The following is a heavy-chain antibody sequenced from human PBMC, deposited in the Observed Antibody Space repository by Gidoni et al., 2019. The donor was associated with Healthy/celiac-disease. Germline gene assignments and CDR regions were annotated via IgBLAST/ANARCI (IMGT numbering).Heavy chain of an antibody. Sequence: EVQLVESGGVVVQPGGSLRLSCAASGFPFDDYTMHWVRQAPGKGLECVSLISWDGGSTYYADSVKGRFTISRDNSKNSLYLQMNSLRTEDTALYYCAKASTPAAAGIYYGMDVWGQGTTVTVSS. V-gene: IGHV3-43*01. CDR1: GFPFDDYT. J-gene: IGHJ6*02. D-gene: IGHD6-13*01. CDR2: ISWDGGST. CDR3: AKASTPAAAGIYYGMDV.